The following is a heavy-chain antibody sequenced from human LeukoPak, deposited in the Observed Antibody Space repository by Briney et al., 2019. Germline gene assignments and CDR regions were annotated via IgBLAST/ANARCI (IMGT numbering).Heavy chain of an antibody. CDR1: GYTFTGYY. Sequence: ASVKVSCKASGYTFTGYYMHWVRQAPGQGLEWMGWINPNSGGTNYAQKFQGRVTMTRDTSISTAYMELSRLRSDDTAVYYCAREIGTTVTTTSHYWGQGTLVTVSS. CDR3: AREIGTTVTTTSHY. V-gene: IGHV1-2*02. D-gene: IGHD4-17*01. CDR2: INPNSGGT. J-gene: IGHJ4*02.